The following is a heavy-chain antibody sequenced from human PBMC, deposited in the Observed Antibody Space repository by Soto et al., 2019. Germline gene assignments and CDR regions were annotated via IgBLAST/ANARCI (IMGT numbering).Heavy chain of an antibody. CDR1: GGSISSGGYY. V-gene: IGHV4-31*03. D-gene: IGHD2-2*01. CDR2: IYYSGST. Sequence: QVQLQESGPGLVKPSQTLSLTCTVSGGSISSGGYYWSWIRQHPGKGLEWIGYIYYSGSTYYNPSLKSRVTISVDTSKNQFSLKLSSVTAADTAVYYCARAYPKVVPAAIPEIDAFDIWGQGTMVTVSS. J-gene: IGHJ3*02. CDR3: ARAYPKVVPAAIPEIDAFDI.